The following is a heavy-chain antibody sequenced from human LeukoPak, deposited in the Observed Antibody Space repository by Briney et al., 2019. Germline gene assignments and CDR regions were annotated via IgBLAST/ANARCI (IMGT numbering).Heavy chain of an antibody. CDR3: ARSDSSSWYGNDFGY. Sequence: GESLKISCKGSGYSFTSYWIGWVRQMPGKGLEWMGIIYPGDSDTRYSPSFQGQVTISADKSISTAYLQWSSLKASDTAMYYCARSDSSSWYGNDFGYWGQGTLVTVSS. V-gene: IGHV5-51*01. J-gene: IGHJ4*02. CDR1: GYSFTSYW. D-gene: IGHD6-13*01. CDR2: IYPGDSDT.